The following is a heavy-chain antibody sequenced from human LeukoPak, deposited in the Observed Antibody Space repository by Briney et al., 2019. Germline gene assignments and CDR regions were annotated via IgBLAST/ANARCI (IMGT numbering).Heavy chain of an antibody. CDR3: ARGYFDSRGWTCFDP. CDR1: GGSISSYY. D-gene: IGHD3-22*01. Sequence: SETLSLTCTVSGGSISSYYWSWIRQPPGKGLEWIGYIYYSGSTNYNPSLKSRVTISVDTSKNQFSLKLSSVTAADTAVYYCARGYFDSRGWTCFDPWGQGTLVTVSS. V-gene: IGHV4-59*01. J-gene: IGHJ5*02. CDR2: IYYSGST.